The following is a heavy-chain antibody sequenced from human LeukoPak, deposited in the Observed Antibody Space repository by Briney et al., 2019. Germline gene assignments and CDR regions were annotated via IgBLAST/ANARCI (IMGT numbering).Heavy chain of an antibody. V-gene: IGHV1-2*02. J-gene: IGHJ4*02. D-gene: IGHD3-10*01. Sequence: ASVKVSCTASGYTFTGYYMHWVRQAPGQGLEWMGWINPNSGGTNYAQKFQGRVTMTRDTSISTAYMELSRLRSDDTAVYYCARDFDSAHYGSGSFTDYWGQGTLVTVSS. CDR3: ARDFDSAHYGSGSFTDY. CDR1: GYTFTGYY. CDR2: INPNSGGT.